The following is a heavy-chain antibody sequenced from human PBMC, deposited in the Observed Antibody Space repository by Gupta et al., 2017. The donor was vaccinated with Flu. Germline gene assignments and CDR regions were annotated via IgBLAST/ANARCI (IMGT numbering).Heavy chain of an antibody. CDR1: ELSFSRCW. V-gene: IGHV3-7*01. CDR2: LNKDGSEK. D-gene: IGHD6-19*01. Sequence: EVKLVESGGGGGQRGGSLRLCWPAPELSFSRCWMSWVGQVPGKGLEGVANLNKDGSEKYYVDSVKGRFTISRDNAKNSLYLQMNSLTTEDTAVYYCAREFPAHSSGWFGSDYWGQGTLVTVSS. CDR3: AREFPAHSSGWFGSDY. J-gene: IGHJ4*02.